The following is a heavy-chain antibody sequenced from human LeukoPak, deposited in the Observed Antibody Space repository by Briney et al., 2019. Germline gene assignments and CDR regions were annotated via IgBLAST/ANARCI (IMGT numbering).Heavy chain of an antibody. D-gene: IGHD2-2*02. V-gene: IGHV1-69*13. CDR2: IIPIFGTA. J-gene: IGHJ4*02. Sequence: EASVKVSCKASGGTFSSYAISWVRQAPGQGLEWMGGIIPIFGTANYAQKFQGRVTITADESTSTAYMELSSLRSEDTAVYYCARVRNCSGRGSTSCYRAGLHYWGQGTLVTVSS. CDR1: GGTFSSYA. CDR3: ARVRNCSGRGSTSCYRAGLHY.